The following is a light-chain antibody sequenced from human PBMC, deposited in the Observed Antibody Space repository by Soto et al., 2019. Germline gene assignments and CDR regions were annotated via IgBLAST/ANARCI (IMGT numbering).Light chain of an antibody. Sequence: DIQLTQSPSSLSASVGDRVTITCRASQTINIFLNWYQQKPGKAPNLLIHGASTLASGVPSRFSGSGSGTDFTLTISGLQPDDFATYYRHQSHRSPRTFGQGTKVEI. CDR3: HQSHRSPRT. J-gene: IGKJ1*01. CDR1: QTINIF. CDR2: GAS. V-gene: IGKV1-39*01.